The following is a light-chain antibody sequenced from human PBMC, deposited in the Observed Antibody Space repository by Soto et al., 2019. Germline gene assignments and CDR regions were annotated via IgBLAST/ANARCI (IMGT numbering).Light chain of an antibody. CDR1: QSISSY. V-gene: IGKV1-39*01. CDR2: AAS. CDR3: QQSYSTPIT. J-gene: IGKJ5*01. Sequence: DIPMTQSPSSLSASVGDRVTITCRARQSISSYLNWYQQKPGKAPKLLIYAASSLQSGVPSRFSGSGSVTDFTLNISSLQHEEFATYYCQQSYSTPITFGQGTRLEIK.